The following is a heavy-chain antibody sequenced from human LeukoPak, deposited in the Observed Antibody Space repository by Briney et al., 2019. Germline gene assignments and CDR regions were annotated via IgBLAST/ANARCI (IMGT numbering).Heavy chain of an antibody. Sequence: GGSLRLSCAASGFTFSSHWMSWVRQAPGKGLEWVGNIKADGSEAYHVDSVKGRFTISRDNARNSLFLQMNSLRVEDTAVYYCASQSYARFDPWGQGTLVTVSS. CDR1: GFTFSSHW. V-gene: IGHV3-7*01. CDR2: IKADGSEA. CDR3: ASQSYARFDP. J-gene: IGHJ5*02. D-gene: IGHD3-16*01.